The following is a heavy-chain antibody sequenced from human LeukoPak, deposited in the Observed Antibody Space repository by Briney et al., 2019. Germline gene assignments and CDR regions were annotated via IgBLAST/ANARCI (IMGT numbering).Heavy chain of an antibody. CDR2: IYYSGST. CDR3: ARLTPSDSSSWYRYFGL. J-gene: IGHJ2*01. D-gene: IGHD6-13*01. Sequence: SETLSLTRTVSGGSISSYYWSWIRQPPGKGLEWIGYIYYSGSTNYNPSLKSRVTISVDTSKNQFSLKLNTVTAADTAVYYCARLTPSDSSSWYRYFGLWGRGTLVTVSS. V-gene: IGHV4-59*08. CDR1: GGSISSYY.